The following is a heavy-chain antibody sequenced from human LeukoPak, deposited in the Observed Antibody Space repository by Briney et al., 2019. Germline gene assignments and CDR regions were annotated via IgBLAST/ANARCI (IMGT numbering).Heavy chain of an antibody. Sequence: PSDTLSLTCSVSSGSIIRYHWSWIRRPAGKGLEWIRRLGTSGSPKYNPSLKSRVTMSVDTSKNQLSLKLSTVTGADTAVYYCARTRDTALNSSDVWGRGTLVTVSS. D-gene: IGHD5-18*01. CDR2: LGTSGSP. CDR1: SGSIIRYH. CDR3: ARTRDTALNSSDV. V-gene: IGHV4-4*07. J-gene: IGHJ2*01.